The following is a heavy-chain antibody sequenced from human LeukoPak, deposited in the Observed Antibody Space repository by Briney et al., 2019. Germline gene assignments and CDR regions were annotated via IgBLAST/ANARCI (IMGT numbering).Heavy chain of an antibody. Sequence: GGSLRLSCAASGFTFSSYAMSWVRQAPGKGLEWVSAISGSGGSTYYADSVKGRFTISRDNSKNTLYLQMNSLKTEDTAVYYCTTKLNTIFGVVIIWGQGTLVTVSS. CDR1: GFTFSSYA. CDR3: TTKLNTIFGVVII. V-gene: IGHV3-23*01. D-gene: IGHD3-3*01. CDR2: ISGSGGST. J-gene: IGHJ4*02.